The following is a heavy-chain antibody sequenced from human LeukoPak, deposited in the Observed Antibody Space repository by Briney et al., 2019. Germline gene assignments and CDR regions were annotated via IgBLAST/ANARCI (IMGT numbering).Heavy chain of an antibody. Sequence: VSVKVSCKSCGYTFTGYYMHWVRQAPGQGLEWMGWINPNSGGTNYAQKFQGRVTMTRDTSISTAYMELSRLRSDDTAVYYCARASDWGHFDYWGQGTLVTVSS. J-gene: IGHJ4*02. V-gene: IGHV1-2*02. CDR2: INPNSGGT. CDR3: ARASDWGHFDY. CDR1: GYTFTGYY. D-gene: IGHD7-27*01.